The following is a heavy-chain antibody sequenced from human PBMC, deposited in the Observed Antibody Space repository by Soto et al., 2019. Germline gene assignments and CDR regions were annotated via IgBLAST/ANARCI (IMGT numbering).Heavy chain of an antibody. V-gene: IGHV2-5*02. D-gene: IGHD6-6*01. CDR2: IYWDDDK. J-gene: IGHJ6*02. Sequence: SGPTLVNPTQTLTLTCTFSGFSLSTSGLGVGWIRQPPGNALEWLALIYWDDDKRYSPSLKSRLTINKDTYKNQVVLKMPNMDTVDTAIYNGAQRGDSIAGRSYYYGTEVWGQGTLVIVSS. CDR3: AQRGDSIAGRSYYYGTEV. CDR1: GFSLSTSGLG.